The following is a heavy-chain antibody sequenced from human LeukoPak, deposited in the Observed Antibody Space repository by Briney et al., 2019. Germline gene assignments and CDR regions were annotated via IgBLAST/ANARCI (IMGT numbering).Heavy chain of an antibody. Sequence: ASVKVSCKASGYTFTGYYMHWVRQAPGQGLEWMGWINPNSGGTNYAQKFQGRVTMTRDTSISTAYMELRSLRSDDTAVYYCAREGQQWLVPATSFDYWGQGTLVTVSS. V-gene: IGHV1-2*02. CDR2: INPNSGGT. CDR1: GYTFTGYY. CDR3: AREGQQWLVPATSFDY. J-gene: IGHJ4*02. D-gene: IGHD6-19*01.